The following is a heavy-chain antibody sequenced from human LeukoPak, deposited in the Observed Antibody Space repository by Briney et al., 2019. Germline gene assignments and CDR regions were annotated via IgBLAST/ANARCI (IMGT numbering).Heavy chain of an antibody. Sequence: GGSLRLSCAASGFTFSNVWMSWFRQAPGKGLEWLCRIKRTSEGGGAEYSEAVQGRFTMSRDDSTNTLFLQMNSLKSEDTAIYYCTAFADFWSPHGFDYWGQGTLVTVSS. V-gene: IGHV3-15*01. J-gene: IGHJ4*02. CDR2: IKRTSEGGGA. CDR1: GFTFSNVW. D-gene: IGHD3-3*01. CDR3: TAFADFWSPHGFDY.